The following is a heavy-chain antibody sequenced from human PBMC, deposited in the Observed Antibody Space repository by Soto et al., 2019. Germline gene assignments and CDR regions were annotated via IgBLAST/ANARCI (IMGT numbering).Heavy chain of an antibody. J-gene: IGHJ5*02. D-gene: IGHD4-17*01. Sequence: QVQLVQSGAEVKKPGSSVKVSCKASADTFNSYSLILFRQAPGQRLEWMGGSTPCFGTADYSQSFEDRLTITADDSTRTVNMELSSLRADDTAVYYCASSLEGTTVTNWFDPRGQGALVTVAS. V-gene: IGHV1-69*01. CDR2: STPCFGTA. CDR3: ASSLEGTTVTNWFDP. CDR1: ADTFNSYS.